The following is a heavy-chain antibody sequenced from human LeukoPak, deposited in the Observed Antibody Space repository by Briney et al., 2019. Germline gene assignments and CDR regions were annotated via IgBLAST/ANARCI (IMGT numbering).Heavy chain of an antibody. CDR1: GGSFSCDY. Sequence: PSETLSLTCAVYGGSFSCDYCSWIRQPPGKGLEWIGEINHSGSTNYNPSLKSRVTIPLDTSKNQFSLTLSSVTGADTAVYYCARGLDVRIAARPGYYYYYMDVWGKGTTVTVSS. CDR3: ARGLDVRIAARPGYYYYYMDV. D-gene: IGHD6-6*01. V-gene: IGHV4-34*01. J-gene: IGHJ6*03. CDR2: INHSGST.